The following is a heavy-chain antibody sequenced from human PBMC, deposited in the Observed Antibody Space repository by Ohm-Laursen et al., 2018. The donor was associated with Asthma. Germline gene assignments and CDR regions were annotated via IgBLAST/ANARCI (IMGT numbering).Heavy chain of an antibody. Sequence: SETLSLTCPVYGGSFSGYYWSWIRQPPGKGLEWIGEINHSGSTNYNPSLKSRVTISVDTSKNQFSLKLSSVTAADTAVYYCARRRWYGIAAAVGGLEYWGQGTLVTVSS. J-gene: IGHJ4*02. V-gene: IGHV4-34*01. CDR1: GGSFSGYY. CDR3: ARRRWYGIAAAVGGLEY. D-gene: IGHD6-13*01. CDR2: INHSGST.